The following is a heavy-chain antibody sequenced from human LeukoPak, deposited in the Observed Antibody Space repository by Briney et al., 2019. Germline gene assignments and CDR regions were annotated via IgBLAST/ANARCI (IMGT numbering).Heavy chain of an antibody. J-gene: IGHJ4*02. CDR1: GGSISSSSYY. V-gene: IGHV4-39*01. D-gene: IGHD3-10*01. CDR3: AIGSENFDY. Sequence: PSETLSLTCTVSGGSISSSSYYWGWIRQPPGKGLEWIGSIYYSGSTYCNPSLKSRVTISVDTSKNQFSLKLSSVTAADTAVYYCAIGSENFDYWGQGTLVTVSS. CDR2: IYYSGST.